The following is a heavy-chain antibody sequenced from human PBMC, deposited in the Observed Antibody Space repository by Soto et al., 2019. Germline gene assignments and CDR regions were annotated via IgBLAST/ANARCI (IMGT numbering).Heavy chain of an antibody. V-gene: IGHV4-39*01. D-gene: IGHD3-3*02. CDR2: VLQSGST. CDR1: GGSITSNTFY. Sequence: PSETLSLTCSVSGGSITSNTFYWGWLPHTPGRGLEWLGSVLQSGSTYYNPSLKSRLSISVDTSKNKFSLRLSSVTAADTGVYYCVRYDRINMKPYSPEGFHIWGQGTMVTVSS. CDR3: VRYDRINMKPYSPEGFHI. J-gene: IGHJ3*02.